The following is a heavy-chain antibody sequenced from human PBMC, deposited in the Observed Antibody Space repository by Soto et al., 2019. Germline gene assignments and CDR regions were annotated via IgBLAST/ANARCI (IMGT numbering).Heavy chain of an antibody. D-gene: IGHD1-7*01. Sequence: ETLSLTCTVSGGSISSYYWSWIRQPPGKGLEWIGYIYYSGSTNYNPSLKSRVTISVDTSKDQFSLKLSSVTAADTAVYYCARFGNFRDPLLTIDYWGQGTLVTVSS. CDR3: ARFGNFRDPLLTIDY. CDR2: IYYSGST. J-gene: IGHJ4*02. V-gene: IGHV4-59*01. CDR1: GGSISSYY.